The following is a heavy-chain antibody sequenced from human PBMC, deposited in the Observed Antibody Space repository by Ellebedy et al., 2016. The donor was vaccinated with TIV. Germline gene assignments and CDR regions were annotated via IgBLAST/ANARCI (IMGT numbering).Heavy chain of an antibody. CDR3: AKSHRLLWFGEYS. CDR1: GFTFSSYA. V-gene: IGHV3-23*01. Sequence: GGSLRLXXAASGFTFSSYAMSWVRQAPGKGLEWVSAISGSGGSTYYADSVKGRFTISRDNSKNTLYLQMNSLRAEDTAVYYCAKSHRLLWFGEYSWGQGTLVTVSS. J-gene: IGHJ4*02. CDR2: ISGSGGST. D-gene: IGHD3-10*01.